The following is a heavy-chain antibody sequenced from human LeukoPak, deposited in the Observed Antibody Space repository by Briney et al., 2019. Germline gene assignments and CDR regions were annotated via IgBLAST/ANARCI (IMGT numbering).Heavy chain of an antibody. CDR2: IHHSGST. J-gene: IGHJ4*02. V-gene: IGHV4-38-2*02. Sequence: PETLSLTCTVSGYSISSGYYWGWIRQPPGKGLEWIGSIHHSGSTYYNPSLKSRVTISVDTSKNQFSLELSSVTAADTAVYYCARDWYSSSDYWGQGTLVTVSS. D-gene: IGHD6-6*01. CDR1: GYSISSGYY. CDR3: ARDWYSSSDY.